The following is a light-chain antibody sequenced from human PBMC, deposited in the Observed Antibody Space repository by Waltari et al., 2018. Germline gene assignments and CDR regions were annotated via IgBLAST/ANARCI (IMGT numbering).Light chain of an antibody. CDR3: NSYSVDNNGV. CDR2: DVN. V-gene: IGLV2-8*01. J-gene: IGLJ3*02. Sequence: QSALTQTPSASGSPGQSVTFSCTGTSSDIGSTNHVSWYQHHPGAAPKLIISDVNKRASGVPDRFSRSKSGNPAPLTVCGRQPEDEAVYYCNSYSVDNNGVFGGGTQVTVL. CDR1: SSDIGSTNH.